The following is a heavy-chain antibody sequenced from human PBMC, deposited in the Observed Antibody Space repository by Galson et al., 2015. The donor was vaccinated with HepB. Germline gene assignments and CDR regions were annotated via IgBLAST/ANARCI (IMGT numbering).Heavy chain of an antibody. CDR1: GYTFTSYA. CDR2: INAGNGNT. D-gene: IGHD1-14*01. Sequence: SVKVSCKASGYTFTSYAMHWVRQAPGQRLEWMGWINAGNGNTKYSQKFQGRVTITRDTSASTAYMELSSLRSEDTAVYYCARGVNNGAYYFDYWGQGTLVTVSS. J-gene: IGHJ4*02. V-gene: IGHV1-3*01. CDR3: ARGVNNGAYYFDY.